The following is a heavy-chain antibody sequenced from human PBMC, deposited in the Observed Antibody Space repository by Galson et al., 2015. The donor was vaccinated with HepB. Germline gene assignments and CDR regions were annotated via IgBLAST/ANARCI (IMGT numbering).Heavy chain of an antibody. CDR3: ATSGWWPYWYFDL. D-gene: IGHD6-19*01. CDR1: GFTFSSYA. Sequence: SLRLSCAASGFTFSSYAMHWVRQAPGKGLEWVAVISYDGSNKYYADSVKGRFTISRDNSKNTLYLQMNSLRAVDTAVYYCATSGWWPYWYFDLWGRGTLVTVSS. CDR2: ISYDGSNK. J-gene: IGHJ2*01. V-gene: IGHV3-30*04.